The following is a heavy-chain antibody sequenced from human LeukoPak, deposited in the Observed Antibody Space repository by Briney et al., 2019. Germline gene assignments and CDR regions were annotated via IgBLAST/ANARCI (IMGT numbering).Heavy chain of an antibody. CDR1: GGSISSYY. D-gene: IGHD1-7*01. CDR2: IYYSGST. J-gene: IGHJ5*02. CDR3: ARLELPDNWFDP. Sequence: SETLSLTCTVSGGSISSYYWSWIRQPPGKGLEWIGYIYYSGSTNYNPSLKSRVTISVDTSKNQFSLKLSSVTAADTAVYYCARLELPDNWFDPWGQGTLVTVSS. V-gene: IGHV4-59*08.